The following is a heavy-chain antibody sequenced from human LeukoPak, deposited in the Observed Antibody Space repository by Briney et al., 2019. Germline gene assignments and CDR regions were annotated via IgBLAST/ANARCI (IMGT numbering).Heavy chain of an antibody. CDR1: GGSISSSNFY. V-gene: IGHV4-39*07. CDR2: INHSGST. Sequence: SETLSLTCTVSGGSISSSNFYWGWIRQPPGKGLEWIGEINHSGSTNYNPSLKSRVTISVDTSKNQFSLKLSSVTAADTAVYYCARDAGFMVRGSRRGYDDYYYYMDVWGKGTTVTISS. J-gene: IGHJ6*03. CDR3: ARDAGFMVRGSRRGYDDYYYYMDV. D-gene: IGHD3-10*01.